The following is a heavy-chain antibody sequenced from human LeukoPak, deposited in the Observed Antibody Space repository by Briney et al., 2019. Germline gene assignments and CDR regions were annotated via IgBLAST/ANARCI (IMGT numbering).Heavy chain of an antibody. CDR3: ARVDIVANYGMDV. D-gene: IGHD5-12*01. V-gene: IGHV4-59*01. Sequence: ASETLPLTCTVSGGSISSYYWSWIRQPPGKGLEWIGYIYYSGSTNYNPSLKSRVTISVDTSKNQFSLKLSSVTAADTAVYYCARVDIVANYGMDVWGQGTTVTVSS. J-gene: IGHJ6*02. CDR2: IYYSGST. CDR1: GGSISSYY.